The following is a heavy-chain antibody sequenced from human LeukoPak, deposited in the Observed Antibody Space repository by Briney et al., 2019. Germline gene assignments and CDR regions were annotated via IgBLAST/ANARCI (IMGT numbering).Heavy chain of an antibody. CDR3: ARGMDIVVVVAGDSWFDP. CDR1: GYTFTGYY. Sequence: ASVKVSCKASGYTFTGYYMHWVRQAPGQGLEWMGWINPNSGGTNYAQKFQGRVTMTRDTSISTAYMELSRLRSDDTAVYYCARGMDIVVVVAGDSWFDPWGQGTLVTVSS. D-gene: IGHD2-15*01. CDR2: INPNSGGT. V-gene: IGHV1-2*02. J-gene: IGHJ5*02.